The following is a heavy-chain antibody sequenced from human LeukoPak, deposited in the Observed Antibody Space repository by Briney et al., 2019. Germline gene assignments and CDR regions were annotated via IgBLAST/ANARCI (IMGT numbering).Heavy chain of an antibody. V-gene: IGHV1-18*01. CDR3: ARDPGVAENYYYYYGMDV. J-gene: IGHJ6*02. CDR1: GYTFTSYG. Sequence: GASVKVSCKASGYTFTSYGISWVRQAPGQGLEWMGWISAYNGNTNYAQKLQGRVTMTTDTSTSTAYMELRSLRSDDTAVYYCARDPGVAENYYYYYGMDVWGQGTTVTVSS. D-gene: IGHD6-13*01. CDR2: ISAYNGNT.